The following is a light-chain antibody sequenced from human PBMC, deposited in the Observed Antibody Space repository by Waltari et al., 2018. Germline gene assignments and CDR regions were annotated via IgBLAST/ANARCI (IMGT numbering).Light chain of an antibody. V-gene: IGLV3-21*04. J-gene: IGLJ3*02. CDR3: QVWDTTPGHRWV. CDR1: NIGTKG. CDR2: SDS. Sequence: SYVLTQPPSVSVAPGETARITCGANNIGTKGVHWYQQKSVQATILVIYSDSDRPSGIPGRCSGSNSGNAATRTISRVEGGDEAAYYCQVWDTTPGHRWVFGGGPKLTVL.